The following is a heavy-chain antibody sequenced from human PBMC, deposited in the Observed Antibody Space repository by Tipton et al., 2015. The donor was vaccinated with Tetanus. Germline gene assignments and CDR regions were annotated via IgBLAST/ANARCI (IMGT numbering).Heavy chain of an antibody. D-gene: IGHD2-15*01. CDR2: IKSKTDGGTT. J-gene: IGHJ4*02. CDR1: GFTFSNAW. V-gene: IGHV3-15*01. Sequence: VQLVQSGGGLVKPGGSLRLSCAASGFTFSNAWMSWVRQAPGKGLEWVGRIKSKTDGGTTDYAAPVKGRFTISRDDSKNTLYLQMNSLKTEDTAVYYCTTVGYCSGGSCYGGDPSQDYFDYWGQGTLVTVSS. CDR3: TTVGYCSGGSCYGGDPSQDYFDY.